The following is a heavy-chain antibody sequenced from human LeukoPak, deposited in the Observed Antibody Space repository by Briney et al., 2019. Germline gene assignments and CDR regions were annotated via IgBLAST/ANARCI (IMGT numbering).Heavy chain of an antibody. D-gene: IGHD2-21*02. J-gene: IGHJ3*02. CDR3: ARDCGGDSCLGAFDI. V-gene: IGHV4-39*07. Sequence: SETLSLTCTVSGGSISSSSYYWGWIRQPPGKGLEWIGSIYYSGTTYYNPSLKSRLTISVDTSKNQFSLKLNSVTAADTAVYFCARDCGGDSCLGAFDIWGQGTVVTVSS. CDR1: GGSISSSSYY. CDR2: IYYSGTT.